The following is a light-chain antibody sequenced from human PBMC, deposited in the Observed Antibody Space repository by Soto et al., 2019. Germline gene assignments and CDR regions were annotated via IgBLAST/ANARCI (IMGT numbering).Light chain of an antibody. Sequence: QSALTQPPSASGSPGQSVARSCTGTSSDVGGYNYVSWYQQRPGKAPKLMIYEVNKRPSGVPDRFSGSKSGNTASLTVSGLQAEDEADYYCSSYTGSSNVFGTGTKV. CDR1: SSDVGGYNY. J-gene: IGLJ1*01. CDR3: SSYTGSSNV. CDR2: EVN. V-gene: IGLV2-8*01.